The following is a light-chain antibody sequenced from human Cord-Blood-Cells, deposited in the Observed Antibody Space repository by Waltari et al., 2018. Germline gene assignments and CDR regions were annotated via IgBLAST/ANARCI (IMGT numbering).Light chain of an antibody. CDR1: SSDVGGYNC. CDR2: DVS. J-gene: IGLJ1*01. Sequence: SALTQPASVSGSPVQSISISCTGTSSDVGGYNCVSWSQQHPGKAPKLMIYDVSNRPSWVSNRFSGSKSGNTASLTISGLQAEDEADYYCSSYTSSSTYVFGTGTKVTVL. CDR3: SSYTSSSTYV. V-gene: IGLV2-14*01.